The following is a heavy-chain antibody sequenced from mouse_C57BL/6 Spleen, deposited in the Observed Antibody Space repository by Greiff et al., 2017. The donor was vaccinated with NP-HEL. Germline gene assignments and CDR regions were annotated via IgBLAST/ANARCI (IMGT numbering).Heavy chain of an antibody. Sequence: EVQLQQSGAELVRPGASVKLSCTASGFNIKDDYMHWGKQRPEQGLEWIGWIDPENGDTEYASKFQGKATITADTSSNTAYLQLSSLTSEDTAVYYCTLVEFAYWGQGTLVTVSA. CDR1: GFNIKDDY. D-gene: IGHD1-1*01. CDR2: IDPENGDT. J-gene: IGHJ3*01. V-gene: IGHV14-4*01. CDR3: TLVEFAY.